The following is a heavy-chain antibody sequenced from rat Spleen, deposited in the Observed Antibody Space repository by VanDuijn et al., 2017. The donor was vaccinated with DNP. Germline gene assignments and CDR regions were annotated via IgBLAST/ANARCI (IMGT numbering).Heavy chain of an antibody. CDR1: GFTFSNYW. CDR3: TTGQLLDY. J-gene: IGHJ2*01. D-gene: IGHD1-10*01. V-gene: IGHV5-31*01. CDR2: ITNTGDGS. Sequence: EVELVESGGGLVQPGRSMKLSCAASGFTFSNYWMTWIRQAPGKGLEWVASITNTGDGSYYSDSVKGRFSISRDNAKSTLYLQMDSLRSEDTATYYCTTGQLLDYWGQGVMVTVSS.